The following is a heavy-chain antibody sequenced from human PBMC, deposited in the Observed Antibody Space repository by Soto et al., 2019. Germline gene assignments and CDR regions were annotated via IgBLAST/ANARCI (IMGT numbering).Heavy chain of an antibody. CDR1: GGSVSSGSYY. CDR3: ARDIVVVPAANLDAFDI. CDR2: IYYSGST. D-gene: IGHD2-2*01. J-gene: IGHJ3*02. Sequence: QVQLQESGPGLVKPSETLSLTCTVSGGSVSSGSYYWSWIRQPPGKGLEWIGYIYYSGSTNYNPSLQSRVTISVDTSKNQFSLKLSSVTAADTAVYYCARDIVVVPAANLDAFDIWGQGTMVTVSS. V-gene: IGHV4-61*01.